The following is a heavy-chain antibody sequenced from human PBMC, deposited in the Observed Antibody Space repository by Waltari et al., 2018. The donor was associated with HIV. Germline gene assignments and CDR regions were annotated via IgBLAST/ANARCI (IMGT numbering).Heavy chain of an antibody. J-gene: IGHJ6*02. CDR2: FSSASDSE. CDR1: RFPFTTDS. D-gene: IGHD6-13*01. CDR3: GFVPAATHGMDV. V-gene: IGHV3-21*01. Sequence: EVQLVESGGGLVKPGGSLRISCATSRFPFTTDSLIWVRQAPGKGLEWVASFSSASDSEFYADSVKGRFTISRDNAKNFLDLQMNSLRDEDTAVYYCGFVPAATHGMDVWGQGTTVTVSS.